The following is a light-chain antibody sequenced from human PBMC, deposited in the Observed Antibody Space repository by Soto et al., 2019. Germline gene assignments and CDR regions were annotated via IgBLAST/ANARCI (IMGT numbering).Light chain of an antibody. V-gene: IGKV3-15*01. CDR3: QQYNNWPLT. CDR1: QSVSSN. CDR2: GAS. J-gene: IGKJ4*01. Sequence: IVITQSRPTLSVSPGERATLSCRASQSVSSNLAWYQQKPGQAPRLLIYGASTRATGIPARFSGSGSGTEFTLTISSLQSEDFAVYYCQQYNNWPLTFGGGTKVDIK.